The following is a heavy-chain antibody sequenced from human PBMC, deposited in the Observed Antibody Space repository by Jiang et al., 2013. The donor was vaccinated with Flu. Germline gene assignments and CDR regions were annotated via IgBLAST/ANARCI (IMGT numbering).Heavy chain of an antibody. CDR1: GYTFISYA. J-gene: IGHJ6*02. D-gene: IGHD2-15*01. CDR3: ARARVVVAATPPRWYDMDV. CDR2: INAGNGIT. V-gene: IGHV1-3*01. Sequence: SGAEVKKPGASVKVSCKASGYTFISYAMHWVRQAPGQRLEWMGWINAGNGITKYSQKFQGRVTITGDTSATTAYMEVSSLRSEDTAVYYCARARVVVAATPPRWYDMDVWGQGTTVTVSS.